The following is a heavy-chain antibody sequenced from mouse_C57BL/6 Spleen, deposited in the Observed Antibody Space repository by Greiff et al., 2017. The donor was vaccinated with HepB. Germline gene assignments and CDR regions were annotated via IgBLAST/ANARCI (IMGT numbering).Heavy chain of an antibody. V-gene: IGHV1-82*01. Sequence: QVHVKQSGPELVKPGASVKISCKASGYAFSSSWMNWVKQRPGKGLEWIGRIYPGDGDTNYNGKFKGKATLTADKSSSTAYMQLSSLTSEDSAVYVCARGGRVGYFDDWGTGTTVTVSS. CDR1: GYAFSSSW. CDR3: ARGGRVGYFDD. J-gene: IGHJ1*03. CDR2: IYPGDGDT.